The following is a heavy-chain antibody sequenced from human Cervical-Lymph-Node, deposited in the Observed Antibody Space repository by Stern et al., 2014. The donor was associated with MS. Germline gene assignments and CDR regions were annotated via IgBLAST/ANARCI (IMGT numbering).Heavy chain of an antibody. Sequence: EVQLVESGAEVKKPGESLKISCKGSGYSFSTYWIAWVRQMPGKGLEWMGIIYPGDSDTRYSPSFQGLVTITADRSISTAYLQWSSLKASDTAIYYCSRQGRVTYGWLAMDVWGQGTPVTVSS. CDR1: GYSFSTYW. J-gene: IGHJ6*02. CDR2: IYPGDSDT. D-gene: IGHD4-17*01. CDR3: SRQGRVTYGWLAMDV. V-gene: IGHV5-51*01.